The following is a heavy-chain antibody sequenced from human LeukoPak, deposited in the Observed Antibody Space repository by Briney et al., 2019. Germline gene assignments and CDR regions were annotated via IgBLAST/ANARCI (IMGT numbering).Heavy chain of an antibody. V-gene: IGHV7-4-1*02. CDR2: INTNTGNP. Sequence: GASVKVSCKASGYTFTSYAMNWVRQAPGQGLEWMGWINTNTGNPTYAQGFTGRFVFSLDTSVSTAYLQISSLKAEDTAVYYCARDGRMRSPSSGSYYGVDYYYYYMDVWGKGTTVTVSS. CDR3: ARDGRMRSPSSGSYYGVDYYYYYMDV. D-gene: IGHD1-26*01. J-gene: IGHJ6*03. CDR1: GYTFTSYA.